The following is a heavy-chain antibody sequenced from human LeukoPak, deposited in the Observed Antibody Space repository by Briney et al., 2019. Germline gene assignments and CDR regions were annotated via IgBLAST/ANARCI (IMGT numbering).Heavy chain of an antibody. D-gene: IGHD3-10*01. CDR2: ISGSGGST. V-gene: IGHV3-23*01. J-gene: IGHJ2*01. CDR1: GFTFSSYS. Sequence: PGGSLRLSCAASGFTFSSYSMNWVRQAPGKGLEWVSAISGSGGSTYYADSVKGRFTISRDNSKNTLYLQMNSLRAEDTAVYYCARENYYDSGSYSYWYFDLWGRGTLVTVSS. CDR3: ARENYYDSGSYSYWYFDL.